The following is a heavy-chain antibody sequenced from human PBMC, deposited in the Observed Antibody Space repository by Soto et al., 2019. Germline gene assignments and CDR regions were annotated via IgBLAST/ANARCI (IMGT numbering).Heavy chain of an antibody. J-gene: IGHJ2*01. D-gene: IGHD4-17*01. CDR2: INPSGGST. V-gene: IGHV1-46*03. Sequence: GASVKVSCKASGYTFTSYYMHWVRQAPGQGLEWMGIINPSGGSTSYAQKFQGRVTMTRDTSTSTVYMELSSLRSEDTAAYYCASRGWEEVTTDPVRLFYFDLWGRGTLVTGSS. CDR1: GYTFTSYY. CDR3: ASRGWEEVTTDPVRLFYFDL.